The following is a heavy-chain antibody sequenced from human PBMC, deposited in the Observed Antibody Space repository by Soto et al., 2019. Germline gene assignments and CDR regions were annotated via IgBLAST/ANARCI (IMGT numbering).Heavy chain of an antibody. D-gene: IGHD3-10*01. J-gene: IGHJ1*01. CDR3: ARSPRNYYALGSYSYFRH. CDR1: GYTFTSYD. CDR2: MNPNNGNT. Sequence: QVQLVQSGAEVKKPGASVKVSCKASGYTFTSYDISWVRQATGQGLEWMGWMNPNNGNTDYAPKFQGRVTMTMNTSIGTAYMELSSLRSEDTAVYYCARSPRNYYALGSYSYFRHWGQGTLLTVSS. V-gene: IGHV1-8*01.